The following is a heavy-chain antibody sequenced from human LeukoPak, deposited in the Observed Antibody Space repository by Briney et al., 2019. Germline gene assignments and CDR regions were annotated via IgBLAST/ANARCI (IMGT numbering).Heavy chain of an antibody. CDR2: VRSKSDAGTM. CDR1: GFNFRSAW. D-gene: IGHD3-16*01. Sequence: PGGSLRLSCTASGFNFRSAWMSWARQAPGKGLEWVGRVRSKSDAGTMDYAAHVEGRFTISRDDSKNMVYLGMNSLKTEDTAVYYCGGRRVWGNGTVVTVSS. CDR3: GGRRV. J-gene: IGHJ6*04. V-gene: IGHV3-15*01.